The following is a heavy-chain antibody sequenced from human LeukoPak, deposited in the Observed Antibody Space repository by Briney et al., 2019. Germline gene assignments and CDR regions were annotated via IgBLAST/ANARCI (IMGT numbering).Heavy chain of an antibody. V-gene: IGHV4-34*01. CDR3: ARGHGYSDGSSGWPGDAFDI. D-gene: IGHD6-19*01. CDR1: GGSFSGYY. CDR2: INHSGST. J-gene: IGHJ3*02. Sequence: PSETLSLTCAVYGGSFSGYYWSWIRQPPGEGLEWIGEINHSGSTNYNPSLKSRVTISVDTSKNQCSLKLSSVTAADTAVYYCARGHGYSDGSSGWPGDAFDIWGQGTMVTVSS.